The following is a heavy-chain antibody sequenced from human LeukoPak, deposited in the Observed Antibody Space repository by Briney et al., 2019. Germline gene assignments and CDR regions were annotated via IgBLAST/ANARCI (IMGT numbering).Heavy chain of an antibody. CDR1: GFTFINYA. CDR2: ITYDGSSE. CDR3: AREAGRGYFDY. D-gene: IGHD6-19*01. V-gene: IGHV3-30-3*01. Sequence: PGGSLRLSCAASGFTFINYAVNWVRQAPGKGLEWVAVITYDGSSENYADSVKGRFTISRDNSKNTLYLQMNSLRAEDTAVHYCAREAGRGYFDYWGQGTLVTVSS. J-gene: IGHJ4*02.